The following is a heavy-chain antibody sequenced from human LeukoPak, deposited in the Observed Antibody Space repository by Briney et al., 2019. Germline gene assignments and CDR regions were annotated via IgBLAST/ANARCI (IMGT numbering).Heavy chain of an antibody. Sequence: GGSLRLSCAASGFTFGSYSMSWVRQAPGKGLEWVSAISGSGGSTYYADSVKGRFTISRDNSKNTLYLQMNSLRAEDTAVYYCAKDQRPNSYYYDSSGSYDYWGQGTLVTVSS. D-gene: IGHD3-22*01. CDR1: GFTFGSYS. CDR2: ISGSGGST. J-gene: IGHJ4*02. V-gene: IGHV3-23*01. CDR3: AKDQRPNSYYYDSSGSYDY.